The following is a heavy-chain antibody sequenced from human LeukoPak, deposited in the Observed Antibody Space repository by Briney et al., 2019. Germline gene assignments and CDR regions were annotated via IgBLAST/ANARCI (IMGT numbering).Heavy chain of an antibody. Sequence: PSETLSLTCTVSGGSISSYYWSWIRQPPGKGLEWIGYIYYSGSTNYNPSLKSRVTISVDTSKNQFSLKLSSVTAADTAVYYCARYYDSSGTAFDIWGQGTMVTVSS. CDR3: ARYYDSSGTAFDI. CDR1: GGSISSYY. V-gene: IGHV4-59*01. D-gene: IGHD3-22*01. CDR2: IYYSGST. J-gene: IGHJ3*02.